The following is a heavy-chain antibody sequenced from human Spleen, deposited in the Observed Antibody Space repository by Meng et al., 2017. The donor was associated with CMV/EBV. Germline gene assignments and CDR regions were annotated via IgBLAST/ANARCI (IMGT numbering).Heavy chain of an antibody. D-gene: IGHD3-3*01. Sequence: GGSLRLSCAASGFSFSTYSMNWVRQAPGKGLEWVSSISSSSIYIDYADSVKGRFTISRDNAKNSLYLQMNSLRAEDTAVYYCARVFGVVIDYWGQGTLVTVSS. CDR2: ISSSSIYI. V-gene: IGHV3-21*01. CDR3: ARVFGVVIDY. CDR1: GFSFSTYS. J-gene: IGHJ4*02.